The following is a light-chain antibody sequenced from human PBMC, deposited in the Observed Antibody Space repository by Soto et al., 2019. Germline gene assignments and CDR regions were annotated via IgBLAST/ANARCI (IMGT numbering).Light chain of an antibody. CDR2: GNT. J-gene: IGLJ2*01. V-gene: IGLV1-40*01. Sequence: QSVLTQPPSVSGAPGQRVTISCTGSSSNIGAGYDVQWYQQLPGAAPRLLIFGNTNRPSGVPDRFSGSRSGTSASLAISGLRAEDEDDSYCQSYDISLSVSVVFGGGTKLTVL. CDR1: SSNIGAGYD. CDR3: QSYDISLSVSVV.